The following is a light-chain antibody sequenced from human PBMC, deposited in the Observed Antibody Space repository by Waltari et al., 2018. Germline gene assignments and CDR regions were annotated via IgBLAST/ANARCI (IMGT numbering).Light chain of an antibody. CDR2: AVS. Sequence: QSALPLPPSVSGSPRQPLTISYTGTRSDAGNYYRFSWYQQPPGKAPKLMIYAVSKRPSGVSDRFSGSKSGDMASLTISGLQPEDEAEYFCSSYAGSSKGVFGGGTKVTVL. J-gene: IGLJ2*01. V-gene: IGLV2-23*02. CDR3: SSYAGSSKGV. CDR1: RSDAGNYYR.